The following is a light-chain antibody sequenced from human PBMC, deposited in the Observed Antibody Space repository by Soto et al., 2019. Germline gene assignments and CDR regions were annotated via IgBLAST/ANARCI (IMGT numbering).Light chain of an antibody. Sequence: SYELTQAPSVSVSPGQTARITCSGDALPNQYTYWYQQKPGQAPVMVIYKDNKRPSGIPERFSGSSSGTTVTLTISGVQAEDEADYFCQSADSSGTYLVFGGGTKVTV. CDR2: KDN. V-gene: IGLV3-25*03. CDR1: ALPNQY. J-gene: IGLJ2*01. CDR3: QSADSSGTYLV.